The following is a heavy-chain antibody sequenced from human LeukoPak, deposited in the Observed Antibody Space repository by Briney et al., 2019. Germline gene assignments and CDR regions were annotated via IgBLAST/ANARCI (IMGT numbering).Heavy chain of an antibody. V-gene: IGHV3-23*01. D-gene: IGHD1-26*01. J-gene: IGHJ4*02. CDR1: GFTFSSYA. CDR2: ISGSGGST. Sequence: GGSLRLSCAASGFTFSSYAMSWVRQAPGKGLEWVSAISGSGGSTYYADSVKGRFTISKDNFKNTLYLQMNSLRAEDTAVYYCAKGGSGSYYGIDYWGQGTLVTVSS. CDR3: AKGGSGSYYGIDY.